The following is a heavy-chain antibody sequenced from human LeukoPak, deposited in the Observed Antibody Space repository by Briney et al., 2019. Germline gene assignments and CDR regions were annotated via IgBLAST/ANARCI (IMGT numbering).Heavy chain of an antibody. CDR2: ITWDRNKK. Sequence: AGGSLRLSCAASGFTFSHYGMHWVRQAPGKGLEWVAVITWDRNKKYYADSVKGRFTISRDNSKNTLYLQMNSLRVEDTAVYYCAPTYSSSWYGYWGQGTLVTVSS. D-gene: IGHD6-13*01. J-gene: IGHJ4*02. CDR3: APTYSSSWYGY. CDR1: GFTFSHYG. V-gene: IGHV3-30*03.